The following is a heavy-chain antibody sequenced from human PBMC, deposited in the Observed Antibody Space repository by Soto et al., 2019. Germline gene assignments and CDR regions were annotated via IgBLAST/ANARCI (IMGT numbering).Heavy chain of an antibody. CDR1: GFTVSSNY. CDR3: ARVVSGSFFDY. D-gene: IGHD3-10*01. CDR2: IYSGGST. V-gene: IGHV3-66*01. J-gene: IGHJ4*02. Sequence: GGSLRLSCAASGFTVSSNYMSWVRQAPGKGLEWVSVIYSGGSTYYADSVKGRFTISRDNSKNTLYLQMNSLRAEDMAVYYCARVVSGSFFDYWGQGTLVTVSS.